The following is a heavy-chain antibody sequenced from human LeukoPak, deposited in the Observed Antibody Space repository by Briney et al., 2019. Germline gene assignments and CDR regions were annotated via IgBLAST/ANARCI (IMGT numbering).Heavy chain of an antibody. V-gene: IGHV3-30-3*01. J-gene: IGHJ6*02. CDR1: GFTFSSYA. CDR2: ISYDGSNK. CDR3: ARGEGYFYYYYGMDV. D-gene: IGHD1-1*01. Sequence: GGSVRLSCAASGFTFSSYAMHWVRQAPGKGLEWVAVISYDGSNKYYADSVKGRFTISRDNSKNTLYLQMNSLRAEDTAVYYCARGEGYFYYYYGMDVWGQGTTVTVSS.